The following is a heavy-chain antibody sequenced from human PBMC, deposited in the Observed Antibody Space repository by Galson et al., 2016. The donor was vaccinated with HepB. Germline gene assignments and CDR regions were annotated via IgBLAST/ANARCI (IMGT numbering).Heavy chain of an antibody. D-gene: IGHD4-17*01. V-gene: IGHV4-59*06. CDR3: ARFSDYGDYGFDY. CDR2: IYYSGST. CDR1: GGSINSYY. Sequence: SETLSLTCTVSGGSINSYYWSWIRQPPGKGLEWIGYIYYSGSTYYNPSLKSRVTISVDTSKNQFSLKLSSVTAADTAVYYCARFSDYGDYGFDYWGQGTLVTVSS. J-gene: IGHJ4*02.